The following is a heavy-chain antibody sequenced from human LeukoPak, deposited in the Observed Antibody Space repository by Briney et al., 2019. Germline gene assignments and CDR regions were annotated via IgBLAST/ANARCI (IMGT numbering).Heavy chain of an antibody. D-gene: IGHD2-2*02. CDR2: ISSSSSTI. J-gene: IGHJ4*02. CDR3: ARGGEDIVVVPAAIHYFDY. CDR1: GFTFSSYS. Sequence: GGSLRLSCAASGFTFSSYSMNWVRQAPGKRLEWVSYISSSSSTIYYADSVKGRFTISRDNAKNSLYLQMNRLRAEDTAVYYCARGGEDIVVVPAAIHYFDYWGQGTLVTVSS. V-gene: IGHV3-48*04.